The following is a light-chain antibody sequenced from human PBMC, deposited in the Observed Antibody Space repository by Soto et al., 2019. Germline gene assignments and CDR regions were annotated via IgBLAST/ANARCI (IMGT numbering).Light chain of an antibody. CDR3: QQLSNWPIT. CDR1: QTVSSH. Sequence: EIVLTQSPATLSLSPGERAALSCRASQTVSSHLAWFQRKPGQPPRLLISDASNRATGIPPRFSGSGSGADFTLTISSLEPEDFAVYYCQQLSNWPITFGQGTRLEIK. J-gene: IGKJ5*01. V-gene: IGKV3-11*01. CDR2: DAS.